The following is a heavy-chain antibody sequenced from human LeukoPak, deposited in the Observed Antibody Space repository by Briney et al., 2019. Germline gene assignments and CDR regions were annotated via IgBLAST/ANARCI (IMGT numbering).Heavy chain of an antibody. D-gene: IGHD4-17*01. CDR3: ARLLEGYGDYEYYFDY. CDR2: IYPGDSDT. Sequence: GESLKISCKGSGYSFTSYWIGWVRQMPGKGLEWMGIIYPGDSDTRYSPSFQGQVTISADKSISTAYLQWSSLEASDTAMYYCARLLEGYGDYEYYFDYWGQGTLVTVSS. J-gene: IGHJ4*02. CDR1: GYSFTSYW. V-gene: IGHV5-51*01.